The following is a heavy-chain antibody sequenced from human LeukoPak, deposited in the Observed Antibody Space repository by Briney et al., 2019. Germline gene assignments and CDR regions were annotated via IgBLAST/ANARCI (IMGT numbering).Heavy chain of an antibody. D-gene: IGHD5-18*01. CDR1: GGSISSYY. J-gene: IGHJ4*02. V-gene: IGHV4-34*01. CDR3: ARVGRPGIRGLDY. Sequence: SETLSLTCTVSGGSISSYYWSWIRQPPGKGLEWIGEINHSGSTNYNPSLKSRVTISVDTSKNQFSLKLSSVTAADTAVYYCARVGRPGIRGLDYWGQGTLVTVSS. CDR2: INHSGST.